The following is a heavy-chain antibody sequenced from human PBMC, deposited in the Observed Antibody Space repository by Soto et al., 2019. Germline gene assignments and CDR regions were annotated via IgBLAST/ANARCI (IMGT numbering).Heavy chain of an antibody. J-gene: IGHJ4*02. D-gene: IGHD3-9*01. Sequence: EASVKVSCKASGYTFTSYGISWVRQAPGQGLEWMGRIIPILGIANYAQKFQGRDTITADKSTSTAYMELSSLRSEDTAVYYCATCGYDILTGYPYFDYWGKGTLVTVSS. CDR2: IIPILGIA. V-gene: IGHV1-69*04. CDR1: GYTFTSYG. CDR3: ATCGYDILTGYPYFDY.